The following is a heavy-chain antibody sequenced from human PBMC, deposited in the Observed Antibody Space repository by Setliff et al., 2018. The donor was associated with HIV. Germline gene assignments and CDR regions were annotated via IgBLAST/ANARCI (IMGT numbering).Heavy chain of an antibody. V-gene: IGHV4-4*07. J-gene: IGHJ4*02. CDR1: GGPISNYY. CDR2: IQTSGRT. CDR3: ARSSRVNCGGDCYLFDY. Sequence: PSETLSLTCTVSGGPISNYYWSWIRQPAGKGLEWIGRIQTSGRTNNNPSLKSRVTMSVDTSKNQFSLILTSVTAADTAVYYCARSSRVNCGGDCYLFDYWGQGTPVTVSS. D-gene: IGHD2-21*02.